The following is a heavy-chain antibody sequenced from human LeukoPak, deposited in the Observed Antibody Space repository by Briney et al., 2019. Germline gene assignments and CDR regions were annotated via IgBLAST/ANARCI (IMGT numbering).Heavy chain of an antibody. CDR2: IYYSGNT. Sequence: TSETLSLTCIVSGGSISSHYWTWIRQPPGKGLEYIGYIYYSGNTNYNPSLKSRVTILVDRSKNQFSLPLTSVTAEDTAVYYCAKINSGWYFDYWGQGTLVTVSS. J-gene: IGHJ4*02. D-gene: IGHD6-19*01. V-gene: IGHV4-59*11. CDR3: AKINSGWYFDY. CDR1: GGSISSHY.